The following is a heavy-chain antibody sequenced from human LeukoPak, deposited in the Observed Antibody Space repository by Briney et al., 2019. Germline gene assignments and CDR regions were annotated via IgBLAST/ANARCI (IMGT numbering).Heavy chain of an antibody. D-gene: IGHD3-10*01. CDR2: IKQDESQE. J-gene: IGHJ5*02. Sequence: SGGSLRFSCAASGFTFSSYWMSWVRQAPGKGRDCVANIKQDESQEYFLESVKGRFTISRDNAKISLYLQMNSLRAEDRAVYCCVRGGTYYYGSGNYNWFDRWGQGTLVTVSS. CDR3: VRGGTYYYGSGNYNWFDR. V-gene: IGHV3-7*03. CDR1: GFTFSSYW.